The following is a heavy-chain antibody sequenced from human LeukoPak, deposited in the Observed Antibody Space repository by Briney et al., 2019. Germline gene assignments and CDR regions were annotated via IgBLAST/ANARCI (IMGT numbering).Heavy chain of an antibody. J-gene: IGHJ4*02. CDR2: INPNSGGT. CDR3: ARAKSDQLLYRFDY. D-gene: IGHD2-2*02. Sequence: ASVKVSCKASGYTFTGYYMHWVRQAPGQGVEWMGWINPNSGGTNYAQKFQGRVTMTRDTSISTAYMELSRLRSDDTAVYYCARAKSDQLLYRFDYWGQGTLVTVSS. CDR1: GYTFTGYY. V-gene: IGHV1-2*02.